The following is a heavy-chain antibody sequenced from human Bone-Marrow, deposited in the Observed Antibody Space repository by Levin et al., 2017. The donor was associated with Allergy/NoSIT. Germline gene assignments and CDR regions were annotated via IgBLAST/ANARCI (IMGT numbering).Heavy chain of an antibody. CDR1: GGSITSSGHY. J-gene: IGHJ4*02. CDR3: AIGALRLGELSCEAGIEN. V-gene: IGHV4-39*01. D-gene: IGHD3-16*02. Sequence: SETLSLTCIVSGGSITSSGHYWGWVRQPPGKGLEWIGTIYYSGSTYYNPSLRSRVTISVDTSRNQISLKLRPATAAAPAVYYFAIGALRLGELSCEAGIENWGQGTLVTVSS. CDR2: IYYSGST.